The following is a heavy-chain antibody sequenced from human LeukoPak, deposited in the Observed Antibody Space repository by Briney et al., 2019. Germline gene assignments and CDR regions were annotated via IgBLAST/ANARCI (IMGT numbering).Heavy chain of an antibody. Sequence: PSQTLSLTCTVSGGSISSGGYYWSWIRQHPGKGLEWIGYIYYSRSTYYNPSLKSRVTISVDTSKNQYSLKLSSVTAADTAVYYCARGLGSSRVIWFDPWGQGTLVTVSS. CDR2: IYYSRST. J-gene: IGHJ5*02. CDR1: GGSISSGGYY. D-gene: IGHD6-6*01. V-gene: IGHV4-31*03. CDR3: ARGLGSSRVIWFDP.